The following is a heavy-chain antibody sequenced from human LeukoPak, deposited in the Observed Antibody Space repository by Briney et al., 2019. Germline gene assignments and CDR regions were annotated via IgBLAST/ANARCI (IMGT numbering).Heavy chain of an antibody. V-gene: IGHV3-21*01. CDR3: ARDIAAAVN. CDR2: ISSSSSYI. J-gene: IGHJ4*02. Sequence: KPGGSLRLSCAASGSTFSSYSMNWVRQAPGKGLGWVSSISSSSSYIYYADSVKGRFTISRDNAKNSLYLQMNSLRAEDTAVYYCARDIAAAVNWGQGTLVTVSS. D-gene: IGHD6-13*01. CDR1: GSTFSSYS.